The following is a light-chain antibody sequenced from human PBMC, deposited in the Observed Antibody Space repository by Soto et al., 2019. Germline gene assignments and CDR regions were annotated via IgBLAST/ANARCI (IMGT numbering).Light chain of an antibody. J-gene: IGLJ1*01. CDR2: EVS. CDR3: SSYTSSSALGV. CDR1: SSDVGGYNY. Sequence: QSVLTQPASESGSPGQSITISCTGTSSDVGGYNYVSWYQQHPGKAPKLMIYEVSNRPSGVSNRFSGSKSGNTASLTISGLQAEDEADYYCSSYTSSSALGVFGTGTKVTVL. V-gene: IGLV2-14*01.